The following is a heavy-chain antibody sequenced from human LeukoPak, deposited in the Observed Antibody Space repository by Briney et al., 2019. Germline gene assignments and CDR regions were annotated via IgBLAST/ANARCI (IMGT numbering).Heavy chain of an antibody. CDR1: GGSFSGYY. CDR3: ARGRCSGGSCYFRSEAFDY. CDR2: INHSGST. J-gene: IGHJ4*02. Sequence: SGTLSLTCAVYGGSFSGYYWSWIRQPPGKGLEWIGEINHSGSTNYNPSLKSRVTISVDTSKNQFSLKLSSVTAADTAVYYCARGRCSGGSCYFRSEAFDYWGQGTLVTVSS. V-gene: IGHV4-34*01. D-gene: IGHD2-15*01.